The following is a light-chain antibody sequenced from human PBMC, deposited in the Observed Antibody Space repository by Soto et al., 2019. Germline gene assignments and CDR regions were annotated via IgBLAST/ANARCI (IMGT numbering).Light chain of an antibody. Sequence: DIQMTQSPSSLSASVGDRVTITCRASQSITTYLNWYQQRPGTAPKVLIFAASTLQSGVPSRFRGRGSGTDVTLTISSLQPEDVATYYCQQSYKTPLTFGGGTKVEIK. CDR1: QSITTY. CDR3: QQSYKTPLT. CDR2: AAS. J-gene: IGKJ4*01. V-gene: IGKV1-39*01.